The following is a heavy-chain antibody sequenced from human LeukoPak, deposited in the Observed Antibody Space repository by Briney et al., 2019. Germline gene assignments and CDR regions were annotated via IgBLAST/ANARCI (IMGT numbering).Heavy chain of an antibody. V-gene: IGHV1-2*02. CDR2: INPNSGGT. J-gene: IGHJ4*02. CDR3: ARDSLTAYSYDD. D-gene: IGHD5-18*01. Sequence: ASVKVSCKASGYTFTGHYMHWVRQAPGQGLEWMGWINPNSGGTNYAQKFQGRVTMTRDTSISTAYMELSRLRSDDTAVYYCARDSLTAYSYDDWGQGTLVTVSS. CDR1: GYTFTGHY.